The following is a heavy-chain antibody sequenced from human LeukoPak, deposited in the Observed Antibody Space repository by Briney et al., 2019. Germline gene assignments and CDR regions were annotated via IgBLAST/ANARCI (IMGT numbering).Heavy chain of an antibody. V-gene: IGHV3-11*04. CDR2: IRSSGSTI. CDR3: ASSGYYSTHDY. D-gene: IGHD3-22*01. Sequence: GGSLRLSCAASGFTFSDYYMSWIRQAPGKGLEWVSYIRSSGSTIYYADSVKGRFTISRDNAKNSLYLQMNSLRAEDTAVYYCASSGYYSTHDYWGQGTLVTVSS. CDR1: GFTFSDYY. J-gene: IGHJ4*02.